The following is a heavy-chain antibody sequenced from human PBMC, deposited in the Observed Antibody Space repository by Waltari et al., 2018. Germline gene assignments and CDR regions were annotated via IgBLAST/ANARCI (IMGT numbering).Heavy chain of an antibody. J-gene: IGHJ4*02. CDR2: ISYDGSNK. CDR3: ARAEIAVAGTGGPDY. D-gene: IGHD6-19*01. Sequence: QVQLVESGGGVVQPGRSLRLSCAASGFTFSSYAMPWVRQAPGKGLECVAVISYDGSNKYYADAVKGRFTISRDKSKNTLYLQMNSLRAEDTAVYYCARAEIAVAGTGGPDYWGQGTLVTVSS. CDR1: GFTFSSYA. V-gene: IGHV3-30-3*01.